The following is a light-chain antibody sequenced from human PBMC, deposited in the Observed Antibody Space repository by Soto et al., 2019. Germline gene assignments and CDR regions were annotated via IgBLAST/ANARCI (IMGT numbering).Light chain of an antibody. V-gene: IGLV1-44*01. CDR1: SSNIGSDA. CDR3: APWDTSLHGYV. J-gene: IGLJ1*01. Sequence: QSVLSHPPSVSGTPAQRGTISCSGSSSNIGSDAVNWYQQRQGTAPQLLLYTNNQRPSGVPDRFSCSKSGTSASLAISGLQSEDEADYYCAPWDTSLHGYVFGAGTKVTVL. CDR2: TNN.